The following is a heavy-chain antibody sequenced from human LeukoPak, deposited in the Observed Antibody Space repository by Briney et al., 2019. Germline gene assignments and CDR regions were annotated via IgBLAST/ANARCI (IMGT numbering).Heavy chain of an antibody. CDR2: IYTGGST. D-gene: IGHD4-11*01. CDR1: GGFISSGYYY. J-gene: IGHJ4*02. V-gene: IGHV4-61*02. CDR3: ARTSTLTTAFGI. Sequence: SQTLSLTCSVSGGFISSGYYYWSWLRQPAGKGLEWIGRIYTGGSTNYNPSLKSRVTMSMYTSKNQFSLKLTSVTAADTAVYYCARTSTLTTAFGIWGQGTLVTVSS.